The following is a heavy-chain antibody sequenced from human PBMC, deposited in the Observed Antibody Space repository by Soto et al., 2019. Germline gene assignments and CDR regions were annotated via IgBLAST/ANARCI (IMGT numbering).Heavy chain of an antibody. CDR2: ISYDGSNK. Sequence: QVQLVESGGGVVQPGRSLRLSCAASGFTFSSYGMHWVRQAPGKGLEWVAVISYDGSNKYYADSVKGRFTISRDNSKNTXYXXMNSLRAEDTAVYYCAKATWIQIWLGKSQPYGMDVWGQGTTVTVSS. V-gene: IGHV3-30*18. CDR1: GFTFSSYG. CDR3: AKATWIQIWLGKSQPYGMDV. D-gene: IGHD5-18*01. J-gene: IGHJ6*02.